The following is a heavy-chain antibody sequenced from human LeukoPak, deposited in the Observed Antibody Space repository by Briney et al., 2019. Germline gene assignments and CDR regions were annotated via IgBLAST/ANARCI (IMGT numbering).Heavy chain of an antibody. CDR3: AKIRGPLIGFDY. D-gene: IGHD3-16*01. Sequence: GGSLRLSCGASGFTFGTYWMHWVRQAPGKGLVWVSGINSDGGTTTYADSVKGRFTISRDNAKNTLYLQMNSLRAEDTAVYYCAKIRGPLIGFDYWGQGTLVTVSS. CDR1: GFTFGTYW. J-gene: IGHJ4*02. V-gene: IGHV3-74*01. CDR2: INSDGGTT.